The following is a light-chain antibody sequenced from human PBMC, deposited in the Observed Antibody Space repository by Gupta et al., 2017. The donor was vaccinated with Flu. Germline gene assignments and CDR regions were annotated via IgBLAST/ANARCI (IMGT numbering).Light chain of an antibody. CDR3: CSHAGSDGRI. J-gene: IGLJ2*01. CDR2: DVS. Sequence: QSVLTQPRSVSGSPGQSVAISCTGTSSDVGAYNYVSWYQQYPGKVPTLMIYDVSKRPSGVPNRFSGSKSGNAAFLTIAGLQAEDEADYYCCSHAGSDGRIFGGGTKVTVL. V-gene: IGLV2-11*01. CDR1: SSDVGAYNY.